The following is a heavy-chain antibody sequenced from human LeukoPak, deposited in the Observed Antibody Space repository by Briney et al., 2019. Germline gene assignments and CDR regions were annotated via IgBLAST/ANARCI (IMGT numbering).Heavy chain of an antibody. V-gene: IGHV5-51*01. CDR3: ARIAAPTGNGMDV. Sequence: GTSLQISGQGSGSIFTSYWIGWARPVPGKGLAWMGIIYPGDSDTRYSPSFQGQVTISADKSISTAYLQWSSLKASDTAMYYCARIAAPTGNGMDVWGQGTTVTVSS. J-gene: IGHJ6*02. D-gene: IGHD6-13*01. CDR2: IYPGDSDT. CDR1: GSIFTSYW.